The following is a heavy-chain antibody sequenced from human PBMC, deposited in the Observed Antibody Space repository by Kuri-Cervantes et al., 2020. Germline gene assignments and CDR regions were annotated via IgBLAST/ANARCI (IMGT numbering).Heavy chain of an antibody. Sequence: LRLSCTVSGGSISGSSYYWSWIRQHPGKGLEWIGYIYYSGSTYYNPSLKSRVTISVDTSKNQFSLKLSSVTAADTAVYYCARDSVWVTNPPTTTAQFDPWGQGTLVTVSS. D-gene: IGHD4-17*01. V-gene: IGHV4-31*03. CDR3: ARDSVWVTNPPTTTAQFDP. CDR1: GGSISGSSYY. CDR2: IYYSGST. J-gene: IGHJ5*02.